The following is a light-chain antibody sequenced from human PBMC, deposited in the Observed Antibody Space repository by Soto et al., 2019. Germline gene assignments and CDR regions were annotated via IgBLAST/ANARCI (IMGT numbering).Light chain of an antibody. Sequence: QSALTQPASVSGSPGQSLTISRTGTSIAIAPYNYVSWYQQHPGKAPKLIIYEVSYRPSGISNRFSGSKSGNTASLTISGLQAEDEADYYCSSYTSSTNYVFGTGTKVTVL. CDR1: SIAIAPYNY. CDR2: EVS. CDR3: SSYTSSTNYV. J-gene: IGLJ1*01. V-gene: IGLV2-14*01.